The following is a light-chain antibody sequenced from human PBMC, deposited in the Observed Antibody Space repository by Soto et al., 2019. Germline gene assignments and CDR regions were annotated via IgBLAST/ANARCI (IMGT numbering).Light chain of an antibody. CDR2: GAF. CDR1: PSVTNY. Sequence: EIVLTQSPATLSLSPGERATLSCRASPSVTNYLAWYQQKPGQAPRLVIYGAFNRATAIPARFSGSGSGTDFTLTISSLGPGDFGVYYCQQRNIWSPVTFGQGTRLEI. J-gene: IGKJ5*01. V-gene: IGKV3-11*01. CDR3: QQRNIWSPVT.